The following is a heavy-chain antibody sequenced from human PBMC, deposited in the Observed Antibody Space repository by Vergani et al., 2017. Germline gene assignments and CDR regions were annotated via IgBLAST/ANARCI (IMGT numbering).Heavy chain of an antibody. J-gene: IGHJ4*02. V-gene: IGHV3-30*18. CDR2: ISYDGSNK. Sequence: QVQLVESGGGVVQPGRSLRLSCAASGFTFSSYGMHWVRQAPGKGLEWVAVISYDGSNKYYADSVKGRFTISRDNSKNTLYLQMNSLRAEDTAVYYCAKDLKPPIVYWGQGTLVTVSS. CDR1: GFTFSSYG. D-gene: IGHD2-15*01. CDR3: AKDLKPPIVY.